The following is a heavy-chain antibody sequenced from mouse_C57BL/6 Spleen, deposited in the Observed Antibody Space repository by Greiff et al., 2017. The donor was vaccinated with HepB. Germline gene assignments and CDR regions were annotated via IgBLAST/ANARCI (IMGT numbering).Heavy chain of an antibody. CDR2: IYPGDGDT. CDR1: GYAFSSYW. V-gene: IGHV1-80*01. CDR3: ARYYGSSYFDS. D-gene: IGHD1-1*01. J-gene: IGHJ2*01. Sequence: VKLMESGAELVKPGASVKISCKASGYAFSSYWMNWVKQRPGKGLEWIGQIYPGDGDTNYNGKFKGKATLTADKSSSTAYMQLSSLTSEDSAVYFCARYYGSSYFDSWGQGTTLTVSS.